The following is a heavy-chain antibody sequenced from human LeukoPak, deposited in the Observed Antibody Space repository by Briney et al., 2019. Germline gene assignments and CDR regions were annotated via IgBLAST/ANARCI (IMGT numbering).Heavy chain of an antibody. J-gene: IGHJ4*02. CDR1: GGSISSSSYY. V-gene: IGHV4-39*01. D-gene: IGHD2-2*01. CDR3: ARTNQPFDY. Sequence: PSETLSLTCTVSGGSISSSSYYWGWIRQPPGKGLEWIGSIYYSGSTYYNPSLKSRVTISVDTSKNQFSLKLSSVTAAGTAVYYCARTNQPFDYWGQGTLVTVSS. CDR2: IYYSGST.